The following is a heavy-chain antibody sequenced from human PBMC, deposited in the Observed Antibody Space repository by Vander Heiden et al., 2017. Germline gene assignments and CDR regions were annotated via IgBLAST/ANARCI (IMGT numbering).Heavy chain of an antibody. J-gene: IGHJ3*02. D-gene: IGHD3-10*01. V-gene: IGHV4-39*01. CDR2: IYYSGST. Sequence: QLQLQESVPGLVRPSETLSLICSVPGGSIRSSTYYWGWIRQPPGKGLEWIGSIYYSGSTYSNPSLKSRITISVDTSKNQFSLKLTSVTAADTAMYYCASLITMVRGTYAFNIWGQGTMVTVSS. CDR3: ASLITMVRGTYAFNI. CDR1: GGSIRSSTYY.